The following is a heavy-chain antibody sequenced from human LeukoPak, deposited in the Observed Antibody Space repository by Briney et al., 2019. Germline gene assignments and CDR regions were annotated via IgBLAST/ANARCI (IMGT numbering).Heavy chain of an antibody. Sequence: SETLSLTCAVYGGSFSGYYWSWIRQPPGKGLEWIGEINHSGSTNYNPSLKSRVTISVDTSKNQFSLKLSSVTAADTAVYYCAKDYYDSSGYDRWGQGTLVTVSS. J-gene: IGHJ5*02. CDR1: GGSFSGYY. CDR3: AKDYYDSSGYDR. CDR2: INHSGST. V-gene: IGHV4-34*01. D-gene: IGHD3-22*01.